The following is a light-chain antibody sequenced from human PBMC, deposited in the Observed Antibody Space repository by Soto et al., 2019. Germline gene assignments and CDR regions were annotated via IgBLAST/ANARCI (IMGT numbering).Light chain of an antibody. V-gene: IGKV1-5*03. CDR1: QSISSW. Sequence: DIQMTQSPSTLSASVGDRVTITCRASQSISSWLAWYQQKPGKAPKLLIYKASSLESGGPSRFSGSGSGTEFTLTISSLQPDDFATYYCQQYNSYSRFTFGPGTKVDIK. J-gene: IGKJ3*01. CDR2: KAS. CDR3: QQYNSYSRFT.